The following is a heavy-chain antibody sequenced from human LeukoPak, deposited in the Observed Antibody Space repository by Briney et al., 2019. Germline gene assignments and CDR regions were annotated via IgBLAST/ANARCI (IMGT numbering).Heavy chain of an antibody. V-gene: IGHV3-30*18. J-gene: IGHJ4*02. Sequence: GRSLRLSCAASGFTSSSYGMHWVRQAPGKGLEWVAVISYDGSNKYYADSVKGRFTISRDNSKNTLYLQMNSLRAKDTAVYYCAKDLTYYYDSSGYYVWGQGTLVTVSS. CDR2: ISYDGSNK. CDR1: GFTSSSYG. D-gene: IGHD3-22*01. CDR3: AKDLTYYYDSSGYYV.